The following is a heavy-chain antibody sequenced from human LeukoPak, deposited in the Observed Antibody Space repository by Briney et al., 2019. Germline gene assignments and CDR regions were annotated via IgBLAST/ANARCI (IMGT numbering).Heavy chain of an antibody. J-gene: IGHJ4*02. D-gene: IGHD6-13*01. V-gene: IGHV3-48*01. CDR1: GFTFSSYS. CDR2: TSSRSATI. CDR3: ARDPLSSSSFDL. Sequence: GGSLRLSCAASGFTFSSYSMNWVRQAPGKGLEWVSYTSSRSATIYYADSVKGRFTISRDNAKNSLYLQMNSLRAEDTAVYYCARDPLSSSSFDLWGQGTLVTVSS.